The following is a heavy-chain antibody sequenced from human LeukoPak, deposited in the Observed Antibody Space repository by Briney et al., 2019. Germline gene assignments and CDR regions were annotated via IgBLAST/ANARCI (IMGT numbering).Heavy chain of an antibody. V-gene: IGHV1-18*01. CDR3: ARVNIGGGVAVTIEGDY. J-gene: IGHJ4*02. CDR2: INAYTGNT. CDR1: GYTFTSYG. Sequence: ASVKVSCKASGYTFTSYGVSWVRQAPGQGLEWMGWINAYTGNTNYAQKLQGRVTMTTDTSTSTAYMELRSLRSDDTAVYYCARVNIGGGVAVTIEGDYWGQGTLVTVSS. D-gene: IGHD1-26*01.